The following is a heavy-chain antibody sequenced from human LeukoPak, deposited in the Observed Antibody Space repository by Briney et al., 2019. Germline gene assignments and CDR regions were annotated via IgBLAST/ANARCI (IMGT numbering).Heavy chain of an antibody. V-gene: IGHV3-7*01. CDR1: GFTFGAYW. Sequence: GGSLRPSCTASGFTFGAYWMSWVRQAPGKGLQWVANIKQDGSEKEYVDSVKGRFTISRDNAKNSLYLQMISLRAEDTAVYYCARWRGAQSEFEYWGQGTLVTVSS. J-gene: IGHJ4*02. CDR2: IKQDGSEK. D-gene: IGHD3-3*01. CDR3: ARWRGAQSEFEY.